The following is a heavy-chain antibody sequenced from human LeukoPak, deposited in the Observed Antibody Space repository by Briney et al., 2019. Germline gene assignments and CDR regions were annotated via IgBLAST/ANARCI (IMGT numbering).Heavy chain of an antibody. J-gene: IGHJ4*02. D-gene: IGHD3-9*01. V-gene: IGHV1-18*01. Sequence: ASVKVSCKASGYTFTSYGINWVRQAPGQGLEWMGWINAYNGNTKYAQKLQGRVTMTTDTSTSTAYMEVRSLRSDDTAVYYCAREWLGFDWLDDWGQGTRVTVSS. CDR3: AREWLGFDWLDD. CDR1: GYTFTSYG. CDR2: INAYNGNT.